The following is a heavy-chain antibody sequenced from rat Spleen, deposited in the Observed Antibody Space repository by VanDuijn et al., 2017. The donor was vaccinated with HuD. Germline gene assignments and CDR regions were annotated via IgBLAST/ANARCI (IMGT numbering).Heavy chain of an antibody. CDR1: GFTFNNYS. J-gene: IGHJ4*01. Sequence: EVQLVESGGGLVQPGGSLKLSCVASGFTFNNYSMTWTRQAPTKGLEWVASISYDGGSTYYSDSVKGRFTISRDTAKSTLYLQMNSLRSEDTATYYCTRDNERSYVMDAWGQGASVTVSS. CDR2: ISYDGGST. CDR3: TRDNERSYVMDA. V-gene: IGHV5-31*01.